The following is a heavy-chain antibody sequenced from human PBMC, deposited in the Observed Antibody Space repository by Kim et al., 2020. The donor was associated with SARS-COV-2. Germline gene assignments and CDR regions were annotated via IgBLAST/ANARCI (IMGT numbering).Heavy chain of an antibody. CDR2: TSYDGKNI. D-gene: IGHD6-19*01. CDR1: GFIFSSYG. Sequence: GGSLRLSCAASGFIFSSYGMHWVRQAPGKGLEWVAFTSYDGKNIYYVEGVKGRFAISRDNSKNTLYLEMNSLRPEDSALYYCAKDSGAVVATWGWFDPWGQGNPVPVSS. V-gene: IGHV3-30*18. J-gene: IGHJ5*02. CDR3: AKDSGAVVATWGWFDP.